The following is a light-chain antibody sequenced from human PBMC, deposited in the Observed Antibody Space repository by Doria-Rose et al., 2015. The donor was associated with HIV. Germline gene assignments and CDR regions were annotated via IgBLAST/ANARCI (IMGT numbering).Light chain of an antibody. V-gene: IGKV1-39*01. CDR1: QTVSTY. J-gene: IGKJ1*01. CDR2: AAS. CDR3: QQTYSSPPWT. Sequence: DIQVTQSPSSLSASIGDRVTITCRASQTVSTYLNWFQQEPGKAPKLLIYAASRLQSGVPSRFSGSGSGTDLTLTISGLQPGDFATYYCQQTYSSPPWTVGQGTKVE.